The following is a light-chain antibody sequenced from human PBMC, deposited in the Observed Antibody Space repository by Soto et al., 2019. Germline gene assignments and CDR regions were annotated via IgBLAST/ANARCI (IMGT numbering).Light chain of an antibody. CDR1: QSVLYSSNNKNY. V-gene: IGKV4-1*01. J-gene: IGKJ4*01. Sequence: DIVMTQSPDSLAVSLGERATINCKSSQSVLYSSNNKNYLAWYQQKPGQPPKLLIYWASTRESGVPDRFSGSGSGTDFTLTISSLQAEDVAVYYCQKYYSTPSSLTFGGGTKVEIK. CDR3: QKYYSTPSSLT. CDR2: WAS.